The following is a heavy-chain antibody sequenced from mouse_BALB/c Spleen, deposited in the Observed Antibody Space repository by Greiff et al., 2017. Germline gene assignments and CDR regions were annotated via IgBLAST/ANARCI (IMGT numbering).Heavy chain of an antibody. CDR1: GFTFSSYA. Sequence: EVHLVESGGGLVKPGGSLKLSCAASGFTFSSYAMSWVRQSPEKRLEWVAEISSGGSYTYYPDTVTGRFTISRDNAKNTLYLEMSSLRSEVTAMYYCARAEVRRSFDYWGQGTTLTVSS. J-gene: IGHJ2*01. CDR2: ISSGGSYT. CDR3: ARAEVRRSFDY. D-gene: IGHD2-14*01. V-gene: IGHV5-9-4*01.